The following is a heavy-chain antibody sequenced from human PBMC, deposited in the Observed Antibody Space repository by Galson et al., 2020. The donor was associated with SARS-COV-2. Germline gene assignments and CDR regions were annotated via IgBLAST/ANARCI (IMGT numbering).Heavy chain of an antibody. Sequence: NSGGSLRLSCAASGFTFSDYYMSWIRQAPGKGLEWVSYISSSGNTIYYADSVKGRFTMSRDNAKNSLYLQMNSLRAEDTAVYYCAREGRSGNNDAFDIWGQGTMVTVSS. J-gene: IGHJ3*02. CDR1: GFTFSDYY. CDR3: AREGRSGNNDAFDI. CDR2: ISSSGNTI. D-gene: IGHD6-25*01. V-gene: IGHV3-11*04.